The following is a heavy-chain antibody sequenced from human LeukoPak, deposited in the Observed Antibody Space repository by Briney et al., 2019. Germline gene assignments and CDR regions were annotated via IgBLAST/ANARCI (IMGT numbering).Heavy chain of an antibody. J-gene: IGHJ4*02. V-gene: IGHV3-21*04. CDR3: AKDGGEYYDSSGSLDY. D-gene: IGHD3-22*01. CDR2: ISSSSSYI. Sequence: GGSLRLSCAASGFTFSSYSMNWVRQAPGKGLEWVSSISSSSSYIYYADSVKGRFTISRDNAKNSLYLQMNSLRAEDMALYYCAKDGGEYYDSSGSLDYWGQGTLVTVSS. CDR1: GFTFSSYS.